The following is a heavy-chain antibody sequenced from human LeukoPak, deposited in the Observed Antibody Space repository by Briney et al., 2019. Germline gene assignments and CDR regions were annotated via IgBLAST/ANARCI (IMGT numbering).Heavy chain of an antibody. V-gene: IGHV1-69*02. CDR3: ARGSGKSIAARSRNYYYYMDV. D-gene: IGHD6-6*01. CDR2: IIPILGIA. CDR1: GGTFSSYT. Sequence: SVKVSCKASGGTFSSYTISWVRQAPRQGLEWMGRIIPILGIASYAQKFQGRVTITADKSTSTAYMELSSLRSEDTAVYYCARGSGKSIAARSRNYYYYMDVWGKGTTVTVSS. J-gene: IGHJ6*03.